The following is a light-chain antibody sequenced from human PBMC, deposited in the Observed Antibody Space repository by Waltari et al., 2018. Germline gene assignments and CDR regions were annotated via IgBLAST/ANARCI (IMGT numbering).Light chain of an antibody. J-gene: IGKJ3*01. CDR3: QQYGSSPFT. CDR1: QSITSSY. V-gene: IGKV3-20*01. CDR2: GAS. Sequence: EIVLTQSPGTLSLSPGERVTLSCRASQSITSSYLAWYQQKPGQAPRLLIHGASSRATGIPERFSGSGSGTDFTLTINRLEPEDFAVYYCQQYGSSPFTFGSGTKVDIK.